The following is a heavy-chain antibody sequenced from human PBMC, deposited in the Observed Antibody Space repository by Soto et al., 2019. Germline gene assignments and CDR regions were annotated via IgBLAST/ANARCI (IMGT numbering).Heavy chain of an antibody. CDR1: GFTFSSYT. CDR3: ASILLSGTTRGAYFDC. V-gene: IGHV3-21*01. CDR2: ISSSSSYI. J-gene: IGHJ4*01. D-gene: IGHD1-20*01. Sequence: EVQLVESGGGLVKPGGSLRLSCAASGFTFSSYTMNWVRQAPGKGLEWVSSISSSSSYIYYADSVKGRFTISRDNAKNXMYRQMNDLRDEDAAVYYCASILLSGTTRGAYFDCWGHGTLVTVSS.